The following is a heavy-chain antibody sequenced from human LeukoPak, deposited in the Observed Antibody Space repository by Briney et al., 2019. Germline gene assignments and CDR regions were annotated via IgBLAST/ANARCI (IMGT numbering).Heavy chain of an antibody. CDR3: AKDFSIVGATMVGCLAN. V-gene: IGHV3-30*02. J-gene: IGHJ4*02. CDR2: IRYDGSNK. CDR1: GFTFSSYG. D-gene: IGHD1-26*01. Sequence: GGSLRLSCAASGFTFSSYGMHWVRQAPGKGLEWVAFIRYDGSNKYYADSVKGRFTISRDNSKNTLYLQMNSLRAEDTAVYYCAKDFSIVGATMVGCLANWGQGTLVTVSS.